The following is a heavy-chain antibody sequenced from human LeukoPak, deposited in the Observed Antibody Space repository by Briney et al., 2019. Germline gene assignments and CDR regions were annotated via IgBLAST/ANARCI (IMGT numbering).Heavy chain of an antibody. CDR3: ALRNICSSEIFDY. J-gene: IGHJ4*02. D-gene: IGHD6-6*01. Sequence: GASVKVSCKASGYTFTDYYIQWLRQAPGQGLEWMGWINPSNGGTKFAQKFQGRVTMTRDTSISTAYMELSRLKSDDTALYYCALRNICSSEIFDYWGQGTLVTVSS. V-gene: IGHV1-2*02. CDR1: GYTFTDYY. CDR2: INPSNGGT.